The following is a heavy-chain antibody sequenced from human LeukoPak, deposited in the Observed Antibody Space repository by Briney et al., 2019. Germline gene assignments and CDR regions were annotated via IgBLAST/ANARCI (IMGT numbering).Heavy chain of an antibody. D-gene: IGHD2-21*02. V-gene: IGHV4-59*13. CDR1: GGSIRPYY. CDR3: ARGRCGDDCYLSQTNWFDP. J-gene: IGHJ5*02. CDR2: IYYSGPI. Sequence: SETLSLTCTVSGGSIRPYYWTWIRQPPGKGLEWIGYIYYSGPIHYNPSLKSRVTISLDTSKNQFSLKLSSVTAAGTAVYYCARGRCGDDCYLSQTNWFDPWGQGTLVTVSS.